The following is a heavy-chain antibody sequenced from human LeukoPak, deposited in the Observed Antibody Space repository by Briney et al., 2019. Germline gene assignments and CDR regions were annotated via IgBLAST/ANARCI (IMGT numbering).Heavy chain of an antibody. D-gene: IGHD3-22*01. CDR3: AKDSGGYYPNSVDY. CDR1: GLTFADYT. Sequence: GGSLRLSCAASGLTFADYTMNWVRQAPGQGLEWVSLISRNGVATKYADSVRGRFTISRDNSKNSLYLQMNSLRAEDTALYYCAKDSGGYYPNSVDYWGQGTLVTVSS. V-gene: IGHV3-43*01. CDR2: ISRNGVAT. J-gene: IGHJ4*02.